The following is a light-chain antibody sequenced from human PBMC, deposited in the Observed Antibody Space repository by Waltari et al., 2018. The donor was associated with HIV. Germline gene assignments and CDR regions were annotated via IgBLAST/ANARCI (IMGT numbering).Light chain of an antibody. CDR2: SAT. CDR1: QGISNS. V-gene: IGKV1-12*01. Sequence: DIQMAQSPSSVPGSVGDRVTINCRASQGISNSLAWYQQRPEEAPKLLIYSATRSQTGLPSRFSGSGSGTDFTLTITGLQPEDFATYYCQQANSFPATFGGGTKVEIK. J-gene: IGKJ4*01. CDR3: QQANSFPAT.